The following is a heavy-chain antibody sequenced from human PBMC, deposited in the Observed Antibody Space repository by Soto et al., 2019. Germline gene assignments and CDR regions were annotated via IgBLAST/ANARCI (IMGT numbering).Heavy chain of an antibody. CDR3: ARDKYCSGGSCRKKWFDS. CDR2: IYDDGSA. Sequence: PXETLSLSWTVSGGSISSSYWSWIRQPPGKGLEWLAYIYDDGSANYNPSLKSRATISLDMSKNQFSLKLTSVTDADTAVYYCARDKYCSGGSCRKKWFDSWGQGTLVTVSS. V-gene: IGHV4-59*01. J-gene: IGHJ5*01. CDR1: GGSISSSY. D-gene: IGHD2-15*01.